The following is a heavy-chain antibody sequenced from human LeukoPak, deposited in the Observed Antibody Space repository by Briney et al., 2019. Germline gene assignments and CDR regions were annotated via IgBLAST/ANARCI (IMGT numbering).Heavy chain of an antibody. CDR3: ARGRGRENYDILTGYSYSFPVDY. J-gene: IGHJ4*02. CDR2: INHSGST. D-gene: IGHD3-9*01. Sequence: SETLSLTCAVYGGSFSGYYWSWIRQPPGKGLEWIGEINHSGSTNYNPSLKSRVTISVDTSKNQFSLKLSSVTAADTAVYYCARGRGRENYDILTGYSYSFPVDYWGQGTLVTVSS. CDR1: GGSFSGYY. V-gene: IGHV4-34*01.